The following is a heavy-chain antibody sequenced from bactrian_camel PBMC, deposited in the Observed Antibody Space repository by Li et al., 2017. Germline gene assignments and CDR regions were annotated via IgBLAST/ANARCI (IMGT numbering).Heavy chain of an antibody. J-gene: IGHJ4*01. Sequence: QVQLVESGGGSVQAGGSLRLSCAASGFVYGRSCMAWFRQAPGKERDGVALIRSSSDVVYADSVKGRFTISQDNAENTVYLQMNSQKREDTAVYYCAAGTWLLIDDCPERWGQGTQVTVS. CDR3: AAGTWLLIDDCPER. CDR1: GFVYGRSC. V-gene: IGHV3S63*01. CDR2: IRSSSDV. D-gene: IGHD1*01.